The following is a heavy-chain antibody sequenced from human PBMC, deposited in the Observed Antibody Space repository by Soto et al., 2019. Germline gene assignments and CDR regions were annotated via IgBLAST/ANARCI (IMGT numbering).Heavy chain of an antibody. CDR1: VVSISSYY. J-gene: IGHJ5*02. D-gene: IGHD6-6*01. CDR2: IYTSGST. CDR3: AREGPGVSSSSWRNWFQP. Sequence: PSETLSLTCTVSVVSISSYYWSCIRQPAGKGLEWIGRIYTSGSTNYNPSLKSRVTMSVDTSKTQFSLKLSSVTAADTAVYYCAREGPGVSSSSWRNWFQPWGQGTLVIVSS. V-gene: IGHV4-4*07.